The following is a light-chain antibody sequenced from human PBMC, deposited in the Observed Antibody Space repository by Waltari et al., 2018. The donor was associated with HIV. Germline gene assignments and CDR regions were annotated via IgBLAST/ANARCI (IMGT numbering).Light chain of an antibody. Sequence: QSVLTQPPSASGTPGQRVTISCSGSSANVGNTVYWYQQLPGTAPKVLIYRDNQRPSGVPDRFAGSRSGTEASRDVSGLRCEDGANYFCAAWDDILSGWVFGGGTKLTVL. CDR3: AAWDDILSGWV. CDR2: RDN. J-gene: IGLJ3*02. CDR1: SANVGNT. V-gene: IGLV1-47*01.